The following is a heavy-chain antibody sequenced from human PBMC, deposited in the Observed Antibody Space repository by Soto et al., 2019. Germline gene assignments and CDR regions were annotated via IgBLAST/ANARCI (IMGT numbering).Heavy chain of an antibody. V-gene: IGHV4-59*02. J-gene: IGHJ6*02. D-gene: IGHD3-10*01. CDR3: ATGGTMLRGATSYYHSGMDG. CDR2: IYYSGST. CDR1: RGSVSSND. Sequence: PSGTLSPTGAGSRGSVSSNDRTGIRQPPGKGLKWIGYIYYSGSTNYNPSLKSRVTISVDTSKNQFSLKLSSVTAADTAVYYCATGGTMLRGATSYYHSGMDGWGQGTTV.